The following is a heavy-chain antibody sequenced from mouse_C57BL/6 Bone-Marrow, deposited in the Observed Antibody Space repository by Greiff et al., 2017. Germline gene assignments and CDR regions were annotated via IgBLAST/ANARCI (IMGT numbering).Heavy chain of an antibody. CDR1: GFSLTSYG. Sequence: VQLQESGPGLVAPSQSLSITCTVSGFSLTSYGVDWVRQPPGKGLEWLGVIWGGGSTKYNSALISRLSISKYKSKSQVFLKMNSLQTDDTAMYYCAKHPTGTGYYAMDYWGQGTSVTVSS. CDR2: IWGGGST. CDR3: AKHPTGTGYYAMDY. J-gene: IGHJ4*01. D-gene: IGHD4-1*02. V-gene: IGHV2-9*01.